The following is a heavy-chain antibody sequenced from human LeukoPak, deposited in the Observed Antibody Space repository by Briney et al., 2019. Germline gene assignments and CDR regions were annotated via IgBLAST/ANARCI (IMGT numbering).Heavy chain of an antibody. V-gene: IGHV4-38-2*01. J-gene: IGHJ4*02. D-gene: IGHD1-26*01. CDR2: IYYSGST. Sequence: SETLSLTCAVSGYSISSGHYWGWIRQPPGKGLDWIGSIYYSGSTYYNESLKSRVTISVDTSKNQFSLRLSSVTAADTAVYYCARHPSGSYRKYFDYWGQGTLVTVSS. CDR1: GYSISSGHY. CDR3: ARHPSGSYRKYFDY.